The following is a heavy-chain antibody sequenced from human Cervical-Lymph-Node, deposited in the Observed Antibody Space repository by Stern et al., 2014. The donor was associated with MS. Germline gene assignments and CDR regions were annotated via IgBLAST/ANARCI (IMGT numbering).Heavy chain of an antibody. V-gene: IGHV3-11*01. J-gene: IGHJ4*02. CDR3: AKGYPYASH. D-gene: IGHD3-10*01. Sequence: VQLVESGGGLVKPGGSLRLSCAVSGFTFSDFYMSWIRQAPGKGLEWVSYSGSSVSTIYYADSVKGRFTISRDNAKNSLFLQMNSLRADDTAVYYCAKGYPYASHWGQGTLVTVSS. CDR2: SGSSVSTI. CDR1: GFTFSDFY.